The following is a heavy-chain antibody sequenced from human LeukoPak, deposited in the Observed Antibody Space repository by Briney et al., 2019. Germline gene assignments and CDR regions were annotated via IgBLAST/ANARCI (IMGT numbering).Heavy chain of an antibody. CDR2: IRYDGTNK. CDR1: GFTFSSYG. J-gene: IGHJ4*02. V-gene: IGHV3-30*02. CDR3: AKDVSYSSGCDY. Sequence: AGGSLRLSCAASGFTFSSYGMHWVRQAPGKGLEWAAFIRYDGTNKYYVDSAKGRFTISRDNSKNTLYLQMNSLRAEDTAVYYCAKDVSYSSGCDYWGQGTLVTVSS. D-gene: IGHD6-19*01.